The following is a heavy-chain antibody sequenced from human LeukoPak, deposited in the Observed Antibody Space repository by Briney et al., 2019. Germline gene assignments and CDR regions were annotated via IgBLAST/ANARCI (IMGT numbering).Heavy chain of an antibody. V-gene: IGHV3-74*01. J-gene: IGHJ4*02. CDR3: ARGPPEVIAVAGIGYDY. CDR1: TFTFSNYW. D-gene: IGHD6-19*01. Sequence: GGSLRLSCAASTFTFSNYWMHWVRQAPGKGLVWVSRINGDGSSTRYADSVKGRFTISRDNAKNTLYLQMNSLRAEDTAVYYCARGPPEVIAVAGIGYDYWGQGTLVTVSS. CDR2: INGDGSST.